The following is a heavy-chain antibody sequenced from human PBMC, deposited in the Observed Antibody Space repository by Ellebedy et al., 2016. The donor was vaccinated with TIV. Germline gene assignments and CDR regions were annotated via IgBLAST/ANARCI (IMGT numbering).Heavy chain of an antibody. J-gene: IGHJ6*02. CDR1: GASVPNNGAA. Sequence: MPSETLSLTCAIYGASVPNNGAAWNWNRQSPSRGLEWLARTYHRSKWFNHYAVSVKSRITINPDTSKNQFSLQLTSVTPEETAEYFCAIDPTGCYSCLDVWGQGTAVTVSS. CDR3: AIDPTGCYSCLDV. V-gene: IGHV6-1*01. D-gene: IGHD3-16*02. CDR2: TYHRSKWFN.